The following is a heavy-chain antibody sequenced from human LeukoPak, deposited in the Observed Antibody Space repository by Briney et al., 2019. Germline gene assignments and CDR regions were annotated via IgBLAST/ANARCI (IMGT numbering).Heavy chain of an antibody. Sequence: SETLSLTCTVSGGSISSYYWSWIRQPAGKGLELIGRIYTSGSTNYNPSLKSRVTISVDKSKNQFSLKLSSVTAADTAVYYCAREDDYSNYGPWGQGTLVSVSS. D-gene: IGHD4-11*01. CDR1: GGSISSYY. CDR2: IYTSGST. V-gene: IGHV4-4*07. CDR3: AREDDYSNYGP. J-gene: IGHJ5*02.